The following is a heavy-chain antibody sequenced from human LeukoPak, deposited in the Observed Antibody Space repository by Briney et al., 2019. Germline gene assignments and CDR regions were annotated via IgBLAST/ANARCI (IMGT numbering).Heavy chain of an antibody. V-gene: IGHV3-9*01. Sequence: GRSLRLSCAASGFTFDDYAMHWVRHAPGKGLEWVSGISWNSGSIGYADSVKGRFTISRDNAKNSLYLQMNSLRAEDTALYYCAKDLRSGWYYFDYWGQGTLVTVSS. D-gene: IGHD6-19*01. CDR2: ISWNSGSI. CDR3: AKDLRSGWYYFDY. CDR1: GFTFDDYA. J-gene: IGHJ4*02.